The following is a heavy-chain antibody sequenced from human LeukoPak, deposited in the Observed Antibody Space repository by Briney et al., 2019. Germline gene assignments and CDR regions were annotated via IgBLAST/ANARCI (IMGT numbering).Heavy chain of an antibody. V-gene: IGHV3-21*01. Sequence: PGGSLRLSCAASGFTFSSYSMNWVRQAPGKGLEWVSSISSSSSYIYYADSVKGRFTISRDNAKNSLYLQVNSLRAEDTAVYYCARGGSSRGIDYWGQGTLATVSS. J-gene: IGHJ4*02. CDR1: GFTFSSYS. D-gene: IGHD6-13*01. CDR3: ARGGSSRGIDY. CDR2: ISSSSSYI.